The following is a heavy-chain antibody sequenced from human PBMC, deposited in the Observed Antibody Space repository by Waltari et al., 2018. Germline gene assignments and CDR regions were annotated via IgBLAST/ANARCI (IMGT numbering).Heavy chain of an antibody. V-gene: IGHV3-23*01. D-gene: IGHD3-10*01. CDR1: GFTFSSYA. CDR2: IRSSGVNT. J-gene: IGHJ4*02. CDR3: AKAYASGSYAPFY. Sequence: EVQLLESGGGLVQPGGSLRLSCAASGFTFSSYAMTWVRQPPGKGLEWVSSIRSSGVNTYYADSVKGRFIISRDNSKNTLYLQMNSLRAEDTAVYYCAKAYASGSYAPFYWGQGTLVTVSS.